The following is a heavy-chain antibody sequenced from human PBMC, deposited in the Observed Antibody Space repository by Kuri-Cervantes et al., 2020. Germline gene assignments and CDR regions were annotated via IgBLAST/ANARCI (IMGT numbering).Heavy chain of an antibody. Sequence: GESLKISCAASGFTFSSYSMNWVRQAPGKGLEWVSYISSSSSTIYYADSVKGRFTISRDNAKNPLYLQMNSLRDEDTAVYYCARDHSSSWESPIFDYWGQGTLVTVSS. CDR1: GFTFSSYS. V-gene: IGHV3-48*02. CDR2: ISSSSSTI. CDR3: ARDHSSSWESPIFDY. J-gene: IGHJ4*02. D-gene: IGHD6-13*01.